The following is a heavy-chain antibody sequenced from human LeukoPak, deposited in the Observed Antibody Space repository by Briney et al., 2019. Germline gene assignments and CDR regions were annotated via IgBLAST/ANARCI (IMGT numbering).Heavy chain of an antibody. CDR3: ARVPGYSSSWFDY. D-gene: IGHD6-13*01. CDR2: ISSSSSYI. Sequence: GGSLRLSCAASEFTFSSYSMNWVRQAPGKGLEWVSSISSSSSYIYYADSVKGRFTISRDNAKNSLYLRMNSLRAEDTAVYYCARVPGYSSSWFDYWGQGTLVTVSS. CDR1: EFTFSSYS. V-gene: IGHV3-21*01. J-gene: IGHJ4*02.